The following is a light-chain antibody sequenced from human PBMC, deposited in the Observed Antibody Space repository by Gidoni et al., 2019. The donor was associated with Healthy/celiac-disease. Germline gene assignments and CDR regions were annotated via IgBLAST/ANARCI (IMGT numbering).Light chain of an antibody. J-gene: IGKJ5*01. CDR2: DAS. CDR1: QRVSSY. V-gene: IGKV3-11*01. CDR3: QQRSNWPPIT. Sequence: EIVLTQSPATLSLSPGERATLSCRASQRVSSYLAWYQQKPGQAPRLLIYDASNRATGIPARFSGSGSGTDFTLTISSLEPEDFAVYYCQQRSNWPPITFXQXTRLEIK.